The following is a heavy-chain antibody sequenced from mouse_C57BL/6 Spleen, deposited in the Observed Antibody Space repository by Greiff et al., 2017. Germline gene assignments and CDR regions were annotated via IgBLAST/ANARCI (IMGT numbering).Heavy chain of an antibody. V-gene: IGHV1-75*01. CDR2: IFPGSGST. Sequence: VKLVESGPELVKPGASVKISCKASGYTFTDYYINWVKQRPGQGLEWIGWIFPGSGSTYYNEKFKGKATLTVDKSSSTAYMLLSSLTSEDSAVYFCARGDDGYYFYAMDYWGQGTSVTVSS. J-gene: IGHJ4*01. CDR3: ARGDDGYYFYAMDY. CDR1: GYTFTDYY. D-gene: IGHD2-3*01.